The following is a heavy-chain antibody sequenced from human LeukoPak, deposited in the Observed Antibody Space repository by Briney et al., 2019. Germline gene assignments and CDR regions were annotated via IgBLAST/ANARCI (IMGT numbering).Heavy chain of an antibody. CDR1: GGTFSSYA. CDR2: MNPNSGNT. J-gene: IGHJ4*02. V-gene: IGHV1-8*02. CDR3: ARVTRGIWFGELPAGY. Sequence: ASVKVSCKASGGTFSSYAISWVRQATGQGLEWMGWMNPNSGNTGYAQKFQGRVTMTRNTSISTAYMELSSLRSEDTAVYYCARVTRGIWFGELPAGYWGQGTLVTVSS. D-gene: IGHD3-10*01.